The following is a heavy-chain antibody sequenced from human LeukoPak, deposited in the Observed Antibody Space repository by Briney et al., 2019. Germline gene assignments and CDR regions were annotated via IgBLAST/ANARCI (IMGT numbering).Heavy chain of an antibody. D-gene: IGHD6-6*01. J-gene: IGHJ4*02. Sequence: SETLSLTCAVYGGSFSGYYWSWIRQPPGKGLEWIGEINHSGSTNYNPSLKSRVTISVDTSKNQFSLKLSSVTAADTAVYYCASLPASIAARGRIDYWGQGTLVTISS. CDR2: INHSGST. CDR3: ASLPASIAARGRIDY. V-gene: IGHV4-34*01. CDR1: GGSFSGYY.